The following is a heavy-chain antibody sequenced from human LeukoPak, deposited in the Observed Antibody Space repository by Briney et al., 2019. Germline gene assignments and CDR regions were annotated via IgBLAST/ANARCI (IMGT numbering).Heavy chain of an antibody. CDR3: AKDFILGVAVAGHVDY. V-gene: IGHV3-30*02. D-gene: IGHD6-19*01. J-gene: IGHJ4*02. CDR2: IWYDGSNK. CDR1: RFPFRQYG. Sequence: GGSLRLSCTACRFPFRQYGMHGVRQAPGKGLEWVAVIWYDGSNKYYADSVKGRFTISRDNSKNTQYLQMNSLRAEDKAVYYCAKDFILGVAVAGHVDYWGQGTLVTVSS.